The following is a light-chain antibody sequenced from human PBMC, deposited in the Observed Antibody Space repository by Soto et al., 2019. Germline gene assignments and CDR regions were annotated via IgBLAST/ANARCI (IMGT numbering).Light chain of an antibody. Sequence: DIQMTQSPSPLSASVGDRVTITCRASQGISRYLNWYQQKPGKAPKVLIYAASNLESGVPSRFSGSGSGTDFSLTISSLQAGDFATYFCQETFTTPYTFGQGTKLEIK. CDR2: AAS. CDR3: QETFTTPYT. V-gene: IGKV1-39*01. CDR1: QGISRY. J-gene: IGKJ2*01.